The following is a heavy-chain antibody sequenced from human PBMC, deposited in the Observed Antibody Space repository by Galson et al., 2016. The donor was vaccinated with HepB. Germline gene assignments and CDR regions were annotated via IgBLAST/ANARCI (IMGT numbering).Heavy chain of an antibody. CDR2: INPYNGYT. J-gene: IGHJ6*04. CDR1: GYMFSNYG. V-gene: IGHV1-18*01. Sequence: SVKVSCKASGYMFSNYGITWVRQAPGQGFEWMGWINPYNGYTSYVQKLQGRVTMTTDTSTSTAYMELSSLRFEDTAVYYCARMGRGYDFWSGYYYPADYWGKGTTVTVSS. D-gene: IGHD3-3*01. CDR3: ARMGRGYDFWSGYYYPADY.